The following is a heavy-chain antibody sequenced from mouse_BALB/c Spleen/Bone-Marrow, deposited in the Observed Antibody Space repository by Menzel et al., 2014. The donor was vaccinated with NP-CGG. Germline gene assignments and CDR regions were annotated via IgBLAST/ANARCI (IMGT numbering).Heavy chain of an antibody. CDR1: GYTFTSYD. V-gene: IGHV1-85*01. Sequence: QVQLKESGAELVKPGASVKLSCKASGYTFTSYDINWVRPRPEQGLEWIGWIFPGDGGTKCNEKFKGKATLTTDKSSSTAYMQLNRLTFEDSAVYFCARNYRYAWFAYWGQGTLVTVSA. CDR3: ARNYRYAWFAY. CDR2: IFPGDGGT. J-gene: IGHJ3*01. D-gene: IGHD2-14*01.